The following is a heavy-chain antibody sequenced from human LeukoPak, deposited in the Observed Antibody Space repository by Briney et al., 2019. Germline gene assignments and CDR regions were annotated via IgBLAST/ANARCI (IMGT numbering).Heavy chain of an antibody. CDR3: ARIGQLGYSYGSGYYYYGMDV. J-gene: IGHJ6*02. Sequence: GGSLRLSCAASGFTFSSYSMNWVRQAPGKGLEWVSYISSSSSTIYYADSVKGRFTISRDNAKNSLYLQMNSLRAEDTAVYYCARIGQLGYSYGSGYYYYGMDVWGQGTTVTVSS. D-gene: IGHD5-18*01. CDR1: GFTFSSYS. V-gene: IGHV3-48*04. CDR2: ISSSSSTI.